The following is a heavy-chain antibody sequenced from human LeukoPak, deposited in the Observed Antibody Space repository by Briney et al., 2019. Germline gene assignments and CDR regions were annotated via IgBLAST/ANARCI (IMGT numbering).Heavy chain of an antibody. CDR2: IYTSGST. V-gene: IGHV4-61*02. Sequence: SEALSLTCTVSGCSISSGRDYWGWVRQPAGKGLEWIGRIYTSGSTNYNRSLKIRLTISVDTTKNQFSLTLSSVAAADTAVYYCARDHLGVSEYSRYDPWGFDLWGQGTLVTVSS. J-gene: IGHJ5*02. D-gene: IGHD5-12*01. CDR1: GCSISSGRDY. CDR3: ARDHLGVSEYSRYDPWGFDL.